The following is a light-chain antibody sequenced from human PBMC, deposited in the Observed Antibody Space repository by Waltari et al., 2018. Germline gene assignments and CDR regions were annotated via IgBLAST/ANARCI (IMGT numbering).Light chain of an antibody. V-gene: IGLV2-14*03. Sequence: QSALTKPASVSRSPGQSVTLSCTRTNSDIGDHYSVSWYQQHPGKAPKLIFFDVSDRPSGVSNRFSGSKSGNTASLTISGLQAEDEADYYCSSYTSSSTVLFGGGTKLTVL. CDR3: SSYTSSSTVL. CDR2: DVS. J-gene: IGLJ2*01. CDR1: NSDIGDHYS.